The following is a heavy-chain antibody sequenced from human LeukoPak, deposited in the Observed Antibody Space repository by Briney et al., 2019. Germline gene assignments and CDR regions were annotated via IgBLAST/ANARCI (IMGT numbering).Heavy chain of an antibody. D-gene: IGHD1-26*01. V-gene: IGHV3-64*01. CDR1: GFTFSSYA. J-gene: IGHJ6*03. CDR3: ARGLGRYLYYYYYMDV. CDR2: ISSNGGST. Sequence: PGGSLRLSCAASGFTFSSYAMHWVRQAPGKGLEYVSAISSNGGSTYYANSVKGRFTISRDNSKNTLYLQMGSLRAEDMAVYYCARGLGRYLYYYYYMDVWGKGTTVTISS.